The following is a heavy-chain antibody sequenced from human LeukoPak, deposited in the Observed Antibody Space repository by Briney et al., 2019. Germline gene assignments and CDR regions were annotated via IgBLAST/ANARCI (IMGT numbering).Heavy chain of an antibody. CDR1: GFTFSSYE. CDR3: ARDPRKILRYFDWLLDNNWFDP. Sequence: GSLRLSCAASGFTFSSYEMNWVRQAPGKGLEWVSYISSSSSTIYYADSVKGRFTISRDNAKNSLYLQMNSLRAEDTAVYYCARDPRKILRYFDWLLDNNWFDPWGQGTLVTVSS. CDR2: ISSSSSTI. V-gene: IGHV3-48*01. J-gene: IGHJ5*02. D-gene: IGHD3-9*01.